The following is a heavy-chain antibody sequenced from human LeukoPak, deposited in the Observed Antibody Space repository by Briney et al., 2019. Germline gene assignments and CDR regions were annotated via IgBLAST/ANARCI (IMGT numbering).Heavy chain of an antibody. CDR2: ISFDGSED. CDR3: ARDPYSGTYSDYYYYYMDV. CDR1: GFTFRVYA. J-gene: IGHJ6*03. D-gene: IGHD1-26*01. Sequence: GGSLRLSCAGSGFTFRVYAMHWGGQAPGKGLGGVATISFDGSEDHYGDAVKGRFTISRDNAKNSLFLQLNSLRAEDTAVYYCARDPYSGTYSDYYYYYMDVWGKGTTVTVSS. V-gene: IGHV3-30*04.